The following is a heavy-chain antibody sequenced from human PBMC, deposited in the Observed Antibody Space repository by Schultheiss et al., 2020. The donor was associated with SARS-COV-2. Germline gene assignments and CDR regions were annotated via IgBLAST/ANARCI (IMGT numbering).Heavy chain of an antibody. V-gene: IGHV1-2*02. D-gene: IGHD3-10*01. CDR1: GYTFTGYY. Sequence: SVKVSCKASGYTFTGYYMHWVRQAPGQGLEWMGWINPNSGGTNYAQKFQGRVTMTRDTSISTAYMELRSLRSDDTAVYYCARGGGELLGWFDPWGQGTLVTVSS. CDR2: INPNSGGT. J-gene: IGHJ5*02. CDR3: ARGGGELLGWFDP.